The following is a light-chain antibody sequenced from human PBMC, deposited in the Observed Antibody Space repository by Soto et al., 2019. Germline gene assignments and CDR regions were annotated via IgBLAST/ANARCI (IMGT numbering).Light chain of an antibody. V-gene: IGLV3-9*01. Sequence: SYELTQPLSVSVALGQTARITCGGNNIGSKKVEWYQQKPGQAPVLVIYRDSNRPSGIPERFSGSNSGNTATLTISRAQAGDEADYFCQVWDSSTPVVFGGGTKLTVL. CDR1: NIGSKK. CDR3: QVWDSSTPVV. CDR2: RDS. J-gene: IGLJ2*01.